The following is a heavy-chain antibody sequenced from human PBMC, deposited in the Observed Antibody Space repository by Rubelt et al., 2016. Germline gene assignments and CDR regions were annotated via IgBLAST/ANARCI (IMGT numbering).Heavy chain of an antibody. CDR1: GYSISSGYY. V-gene: IGHV4-38-2*02. D-gene: IGHD1-26*01. Sequence: QVQLQESGPGLVKPSETLSLTCSISGYSISSGYYWGWIRQPPGKGLEWIGSIYHSGSTNYNPSLKSRVTISVDTSKNQFSLKLSSVTAADTAVYYCARGLVDFRYWGQGTLVTVSS. CDR3: ARGLVDFRY. J-gene: IGHJ4*02. CDR2: IYHSGST.